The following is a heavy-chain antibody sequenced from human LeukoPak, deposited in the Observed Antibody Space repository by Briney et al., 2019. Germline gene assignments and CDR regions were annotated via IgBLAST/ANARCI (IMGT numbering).Heavy chain of an antibody. CDR1: GDSISSYY. D-gene: IGHD3-10*01. V-gene: IGHV4-59*01. J-gene: IGHJ3*02. CDR2: IYYSGST. Sequence: PSETLSLTCTASGDSISSYYWSWIRQPPGKGLEWIGYIYYSGSTNYNPSLKSRVTISVDTSKNQFSLKLSSVTAADTAVYYCARELYYPYAFDIWGQGTMVTVSS. CDR3: ARELYYPYAFDI.